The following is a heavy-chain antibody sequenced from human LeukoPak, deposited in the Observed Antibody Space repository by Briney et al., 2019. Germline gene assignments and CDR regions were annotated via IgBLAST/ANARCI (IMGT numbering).Heavy chain of an antibody. D-gene: IGHD6-13*01. CDR2: ISSSSSYI. V-gene: IGHV3-21*01. Sequence: PGGSLRLSCAASGFTFSSYSMNWVRQAPGKGLEWVSSISSSSSYIYYADSVKGRFTISRDNAKNSLYLQMNSLRAEDTAVYYCARDMYWIAAAGTNWFDPWGQGTLVTVSS. CDR3: ARDMYWIAAAGTNWFDP. CDR1: GFTFSSYS. J-gene: IGHJ5*02.